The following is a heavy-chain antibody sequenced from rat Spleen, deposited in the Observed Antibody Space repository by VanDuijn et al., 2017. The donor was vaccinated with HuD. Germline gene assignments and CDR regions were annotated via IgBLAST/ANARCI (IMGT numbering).Heavy chain of an antibody. CDR1: GFTFSNYY. D-gene: IGHD1-12*02. J-gene: IGHJ2*01. CDR2: ISTGGDNT. CDR3: TTDTFYDGSYYPGGFDY. Sequence: EVQLVESGGGLVQPGRSLKLSCAASGFTFSNYYMAWVRQAPTKGLEWVAYISTGGDNTYYRDYVKGRFTISRDNAKSTLYLKLDSLRSEDTATYYCTTDTFYDGSYYPGGFDYWGQGVMVTVSS. V-gene: IGHV5-27*01.